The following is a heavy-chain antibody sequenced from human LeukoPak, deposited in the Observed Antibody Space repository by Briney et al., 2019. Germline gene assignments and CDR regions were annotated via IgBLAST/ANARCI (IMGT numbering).Heavy chain of an antibody. J-gene: IGHJ4*02. D-gene: IGHD4-17*01. Sequence: GASVKVSCKASGYTFTGYYMHWVRQAPGQGLEWMGIINPSGGSTSYAQKFQGRVTMTRDTSTSTVYMELSSLRSEDTAVYYCATQGGDDYGDYPALDYWGQGTLVTVSS. V-gene: IGHV1-46*01. CDR3: ATQGGDDYGDYPALDY. CDR2: INPSGGST. CDR1: GYTFTGYY.